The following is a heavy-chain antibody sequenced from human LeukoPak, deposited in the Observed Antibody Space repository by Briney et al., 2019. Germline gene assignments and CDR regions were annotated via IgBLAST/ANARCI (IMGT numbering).Heavy chain of an antibody. D-gene: IGHD3-10*01. CDR3: ARVIEWFGESYFDY. J-gene: IGHJ4*02. CDR1: GFTFSSYG. V-gene: IGHV3-7*01. Sequence: GRSLRLSCAASGFTFSSYGMHWVRQAPGKGLEWVANIKQDGSEKYYVDSVKGRFTISRDNAKNSLYLQMNSLRAEDTAVYYCARVIEWFGESYFDYWGQGTLVTVSS. CDR2: IKQDGSEK.